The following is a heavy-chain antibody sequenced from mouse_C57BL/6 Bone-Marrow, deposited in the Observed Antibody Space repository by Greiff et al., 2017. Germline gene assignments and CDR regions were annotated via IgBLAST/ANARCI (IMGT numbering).Heavy chain of an antibody. V-gene: IGHV5-17*01. CDR2: ISSGSSTI. CDR1: GFTFSDYG. J-gene: IGHJ2*01. D-gene: IGHD1-1*01. Sequence: EVKLMESGGGLVKPGGSLKLSCAASGFTFSDYGMHWVRQAPEKGLEWVAYISSGSSTIYYADTVKGRFTISRDNAKNTLFLQMTSLRSEDTAMYYCASGSSLYYFDYWGQGTTLTVSS. CDR3: ASGSSLYYFDY.